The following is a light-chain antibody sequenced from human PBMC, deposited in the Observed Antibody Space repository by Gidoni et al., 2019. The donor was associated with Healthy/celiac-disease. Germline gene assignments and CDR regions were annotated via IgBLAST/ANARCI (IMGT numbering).Light chain of an antibody. V-gene: IGKV1-39*01. J-gene: IGKJ1*01. CDR3: QQSYSTPRT. CDR2: AAS. Sequence: DIQVTQSPSSLSASVGDEVTITCRASQSISGYLNWYQQKPGRAPKLLIYAASSLQSGVPSRFSGSGSGTDFTLTISSLQPEDFATYYCQQSYSTPRTFGHGTKVEIK. CDR1: QSISGY.